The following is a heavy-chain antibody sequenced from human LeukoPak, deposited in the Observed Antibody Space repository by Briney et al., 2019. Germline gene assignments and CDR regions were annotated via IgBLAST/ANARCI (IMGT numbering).Heavy chain of an antibody. CDR1: GFTFNNFG. V-gene: IGHV3-23*01. CDR2: ISGSGTAT. J-gene: IGHJ4*02. D-gene: IGHD2-21*02. CDR3: AKVPKYCGGDCYSYLDY. Sequence: GGSLRLSCAASGFTFNNFGLSWVRQAPGKGLEWVSIISGSGTATFYADSVRGRFTVSRDNSKNTMYLQMNTLRAEDTAVYYCAKVPKYCGGDCYSYLDYWGQGTLVTVSS.